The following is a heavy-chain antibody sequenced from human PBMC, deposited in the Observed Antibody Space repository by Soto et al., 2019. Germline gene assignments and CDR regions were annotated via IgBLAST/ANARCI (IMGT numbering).Heavy chain of an antibody. V-gene: IGHV3-21*01. CDR1: GFTFSSYS. CDR3: ARSITIFGVVIDYYYGMDV. D-gene: IGHD3-3*01. Sequence: LRLSCAASGFTFSSYSMNWVRQAPGKGLEWVSSISSSSSYIYYADSVKGRFTISRDNAKNSLYLQMNSLRAEDTAVYYCARSITIFGVVIDYYYGMDVWGQGTKVTVSS. J-gene: IGHJ6*02. CDR2: ISSSSSYI.